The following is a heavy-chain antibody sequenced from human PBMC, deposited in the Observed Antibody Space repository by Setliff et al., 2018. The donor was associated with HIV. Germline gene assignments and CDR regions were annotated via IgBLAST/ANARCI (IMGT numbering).Heavy chain of an antibody. CDR3: ARPSLGIGGGSMYNN. CDR2: VHYSGSI. D-gene: IGHD1-20*01. CDR1: GGSISGSNYY. J-gene: IGHJ4*02. V-gene: IGHV4-39*01. Sequence: SETLSLTCTVFGGSISGSNYYWGWIRQPPGKGLEWIANVHYSGSIYFNPSLRSRVAISVDTSHNQFSLRLRSVTAADTAVYYCARPSLGIGGGSMYNNWGQGTLVTVSS.